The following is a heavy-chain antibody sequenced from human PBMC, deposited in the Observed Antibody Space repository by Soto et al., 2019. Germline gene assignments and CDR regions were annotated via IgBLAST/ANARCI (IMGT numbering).Heavy chain of an antibody. CDR1: GFSVNTHV. V-gene: IGHV3-33*01. CDR3: ARVPRFDTWYFDY. Sequence: QVQLVESGGGVVQPGRSLRLSCAASGFSVNTHVIHWIRQAPGKGLEWVAVLWYDGSREYYADSVKGRFTISRDNSKNMMYLQMDNLTVEDTAVYYCARVPRFDTWYFDYWGQGTRATVSS. J-gene: IGHJ4*02. D-gene: IGHD2-2*02. CDR2: LWYDGSRE.